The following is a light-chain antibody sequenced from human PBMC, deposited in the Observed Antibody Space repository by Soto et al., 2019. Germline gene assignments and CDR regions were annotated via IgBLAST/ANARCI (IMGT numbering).Light chain of an antibody. Sequence: QPVLTQSSSASASLGSSVKLTCTLSSEHSSYIIAWHQQQPGKAPRYLMNLEGSGSFNKGSGVPDRFSGSSSGADRYLTISNLQFEDEADYYCETWDINTHVVFGAGTKLTVL. CDR1: SEHSSYI. CDR2: LEGSGSF. CDR3: ETWDINTHVV. V-gene: IGLV4-60*02. J-gene: IGLJ2*01.